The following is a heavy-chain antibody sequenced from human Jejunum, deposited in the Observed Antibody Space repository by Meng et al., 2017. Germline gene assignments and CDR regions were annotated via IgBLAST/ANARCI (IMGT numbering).Heavy chain of an antibody. CDR2: IYPSDSET. CDR3: ARLYSGSYADHFDY. V-gene: IGHV5-51*01. J-gene: IGHJ4*02. Sequence: GGSLRLSCKASGYRFTSNWIGWVRQMPGKGLKWMGIIYPSDSETRYSPSFQGHVTISADKSISTAYLQWSSLKASDTAMYYCARLYSGSYADHFDYWGQGTLVTVSS. D-gene: IGHD1-26*01. CDR1: GYRFTSNW.